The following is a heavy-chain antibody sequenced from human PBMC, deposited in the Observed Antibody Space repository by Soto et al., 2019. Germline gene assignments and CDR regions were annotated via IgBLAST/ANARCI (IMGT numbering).Heavy chain of an antibody. Sequence: WGSLRLSCVVSGFIFSSSAMNWVRQAPGKGLEWVSTISGSGGSKYYADSVKGRFTISRDNSNNTVSLQMNSLRAEDAAVYYCAKDRSTGATTWNAYWGQGTLVTVSS. J-gene: IGHJ4*02. CDR2: ISGSGGSK. D-gene: IGHD1-26*01. CDR3: AKDRSTGATTWNAY. V-gene: IGHV3-23*01. CDR1: GFIFSSSA.